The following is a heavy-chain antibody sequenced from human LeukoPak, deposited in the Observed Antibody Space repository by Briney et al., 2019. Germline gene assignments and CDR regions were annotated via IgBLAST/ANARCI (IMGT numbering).Heavy chain of an antibody. CDR3: TVHNFKTTAISYFNC. CDR2: IKREIDGGTI. J-gene: IGHJ4*02. V-gene: IGHV3-15*01. Sequence: PVGALRLSCAASGFTFSHAWMSWVRQPPGKGLDWVCRIKREIDGGTIGYATPVKGRFTILRVDSKTTLYLQMNSLKTEDTAVFYCTVHNFKTTAISYFNCWGQGTLVTVSS. D-gene: IGHD4-17*01. CDR1: GFTFSHAW.